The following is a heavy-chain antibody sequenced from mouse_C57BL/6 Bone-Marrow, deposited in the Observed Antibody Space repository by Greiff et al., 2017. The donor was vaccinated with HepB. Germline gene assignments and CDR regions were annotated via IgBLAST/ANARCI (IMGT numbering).Heavy chain of an antibody. V-gene: IGHV1-81*01. CDR2: IYPRSGNT. CDR1: GYTFTSYG. Sequence: VKLMESGAELARPGASVKLSCKASGYTFTSYGISWVKQRTGQGLEWIGEIYPRSGNTYYNEKFKGKATLTADKSSSTAYMELRSLTSEDSAVYFCARYPQYYGSSYLYDAMDYWGQGTSVTVAS. CDR3: ARYPQYYGSSYLYDAMDY. D-gene: IGHD1-1*01. J-gene: IGHJ4*01.